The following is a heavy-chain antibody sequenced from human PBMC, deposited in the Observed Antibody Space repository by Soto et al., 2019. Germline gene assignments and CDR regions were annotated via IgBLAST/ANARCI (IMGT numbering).Heavy chain of an antibody. CDR3: ARVDYYDSSGYFDY. Sequence: GGSLRLSCAASGFTFSSYAMHWVRQAPGKGLEWVAVISYDGSNKYYADSVKGRFTISRDNSKNTLYLQMNSLGAEDTAVYYCARVDYYDSSGYFDYWGQGTLVTVSS. D-gene: IGHD3-22*01. J-gene: IGHJ4*02. CDR1: GFTFSSYA. V-gene: IGHV3-30-3*01. CDR2: ISYDGSNK.